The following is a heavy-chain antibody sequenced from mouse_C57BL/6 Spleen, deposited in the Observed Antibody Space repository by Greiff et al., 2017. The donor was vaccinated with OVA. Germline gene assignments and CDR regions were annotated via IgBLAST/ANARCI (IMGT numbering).Heavy chain of an antibody. Sequence: DVMLVESGGGLVKPGGSLKLSCAASGFTFSDYGMHWVRQAPEQGLEWVAYISSGSSTIYYADTVKGRFTLSRDNAKNTLFLQLTSLRSEDTAMYYCAYSNYYAMDYWGQGTSVTVSS. CDR3: AYSNYYAMDY. D-gene: IGHD2-5*01. CDR2: ISSGSSTI. CDR1: GFTFSDYG. V-gene: IGHV5-17*01. J-gene: IGHJ4*01.